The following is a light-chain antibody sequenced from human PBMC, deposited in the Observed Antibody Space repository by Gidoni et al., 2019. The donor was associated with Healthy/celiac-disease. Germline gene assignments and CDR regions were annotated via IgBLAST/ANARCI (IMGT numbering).Light chain of an antibody. Sequence: SYELTQPPSVSVSPGQTASITCSGDKLWDKYACWYQQKPGQSPVLVIYQDSKRPAGIPERFSGSNTGNTATLTISGTQAMDEADYYCQAWDSSLVVFGGGTKLTVL. CDR2: QDS. J-gene: IGLJ2*01. CDR3: QAWDSSLVV. CDR1: KLWDKY. V-gene: IGLV3-1*01.